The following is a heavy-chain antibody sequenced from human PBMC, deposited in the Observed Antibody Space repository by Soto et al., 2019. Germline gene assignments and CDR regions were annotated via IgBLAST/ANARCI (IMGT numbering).Heavy chain of an antibody. J-gene: IGHJ4*02. CDR3: ASGWFGEFVYYFDY. V-gene: IGHV1-18*01. CDR1: GYTFTSYG. CDR2: LSVYNGNT. Sequence: QVQLVQSGAEVKKPGASVKVSCKASGYTFTSYGISWVRQAPGQGLEWMGWLSVYNGNTNYAQKLQGRVTMTTDTYTSTAYMELRSLRSDDTAVYYCASGWFGEFVYYFDYWGQGTLVTVSS. D-gene: IGHD3-10*01.